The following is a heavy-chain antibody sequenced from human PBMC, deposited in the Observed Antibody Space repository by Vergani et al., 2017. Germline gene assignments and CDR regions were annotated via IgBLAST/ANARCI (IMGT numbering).Heavy chain of an antibody. CDR2: INPNSGGT. V-gene: IGHV1-2*02. CDR1: GYTFTGYY. J-gene: IGHJ5*02. D-gene: IGHD5-12*01. CDR3: ARGEDIVGTIINWFDP. Sequence: QVQLVQSGAEVKKPGASVKVSCKASGYTFTGYYMHWVRQAPGQGLEWMGWINPNSGGTNYAQKFQGRVTMTRDTSISTAYMELSRLRSDDTAVYYCARGEDIVGTIINWFDPWGQGTLVTVSS.